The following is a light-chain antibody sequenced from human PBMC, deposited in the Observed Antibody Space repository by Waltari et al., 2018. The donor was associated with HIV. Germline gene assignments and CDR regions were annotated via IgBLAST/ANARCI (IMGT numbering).Light chain of an antibody. CDR1: QSISRW. CDR3: QQYNSYSPTT. V-gene: IGKV1-5*03. CDR2: KAS. Sequence: DIQMTQSPSTLSASVGDRVTITCRASQSISRWLAWYQQKPGKAPKRLSYKASSLESGVPSKFSGSGSGREFTLTISSLQPDYFATCYCQQYNSYSPTTFGQWTKLEIK. J-gene: IGKJ2*01.